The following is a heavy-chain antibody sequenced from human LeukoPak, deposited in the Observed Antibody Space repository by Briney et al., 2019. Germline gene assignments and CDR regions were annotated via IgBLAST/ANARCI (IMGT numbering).Heavy chain of an antibody. CDR2: IIPIFGTA. V-gene: IGHV1-69*05. D-gene: IGHD3-3*01. CDR3: ARDPGVGYDFWSGYYYNWFDP. Sequence: SVKVSCKASGGTFSSYAISWVRQAPGQGLEWMGGIIPIFGTANYAQKFQGRVTITTDESTSTAYMELSSLRSEDTAVYYCARDPGVGYDFWSGYYYNWFDPWGQGTLVTVSS. J-gene: IGHJ5*02. CDR1: GGTFSSYA.